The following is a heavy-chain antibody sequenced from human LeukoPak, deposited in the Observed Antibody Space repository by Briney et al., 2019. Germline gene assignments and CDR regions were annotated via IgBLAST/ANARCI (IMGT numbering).Heavy chain of an antibody. CDR2: ISWNSGSI. D-gene: IGHD3-10*01. J-gene: IGHJ4*02. CDR3: ASLNYYGSGSPPDFDY. Sequence: GGSLRLSCAASGFTFDDYAMHWVRQAPGEGLEWVSGISWNSGSIGYADSVKGRFTISKDNAKNSLYLQMNSLRAEDTAVYYCASLNYYGSGSPPDFDYWGQGTLVTVSS. CDR1: GFTFDDYA. V-gene: IGHV3-9*01.